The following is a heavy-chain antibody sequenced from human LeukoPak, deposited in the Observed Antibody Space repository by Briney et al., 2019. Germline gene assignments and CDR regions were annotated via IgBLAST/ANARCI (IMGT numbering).Heavy chain of an antibody. CDR2: INHNGNVD. J-gene: IGHJ6*02. Sequence: GGSLRLSCAASGFTFSSYWMNWARQAPGKGLEWVASINHNGNVDYYVDSVKGRFTIPRDNAKNSLYLQMSNLRAEDTAVYFCARGGGLDVWGQGATVTVSS. V-gene: IGHV3-7*03. CDR1: GFTFSSYW. D-gene: IGHD3-16*01. CDR3: ARGGGLDV.